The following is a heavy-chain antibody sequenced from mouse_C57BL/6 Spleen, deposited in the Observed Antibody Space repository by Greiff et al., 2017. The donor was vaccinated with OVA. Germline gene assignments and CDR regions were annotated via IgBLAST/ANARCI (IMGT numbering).Heavy chain of an antibody. CDR1: GYTFTSYW. CDR3: ASPITTVPAWFAY. D-gene: IGHD1-1*01. V-gene: IGHV1-7*01. CDR2: INPSSGYT. J-gene: IGHJ3*01. Sequence: QVQLKQSGAELAKPGASVKLSCKASGYTFTSYWMHWVKQRPGQGLEWIGYINPSSGYTKYNQKFKDKATLTADKSSSTAYMQLSSLTYEDSAVYYYASPITTVPAWFAYWGQGTLVTVSA.